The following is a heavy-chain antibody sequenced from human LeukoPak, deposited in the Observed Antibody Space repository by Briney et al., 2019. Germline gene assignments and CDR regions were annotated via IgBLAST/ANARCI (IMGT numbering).Heavy chain of an antibody. CDR2: IYYSGST. J-gene: IGHJ4*02. CDR1: GGSVSSGSYY. Sequence: SETLSLTCTVSGGSVSSGSYYWSWIRQPPGKGLEWIGYIYYSGSTNYNPSLKSRVTISVDTSKNQFSLKLSSVTAADTAVYYCARTLDSSGYYYDYWGQGTLVTVSS. CDR3: ARTLDSSGYYYDY. D-gene: IGHD3-22*01. V-gene: IGHV4-61*01.